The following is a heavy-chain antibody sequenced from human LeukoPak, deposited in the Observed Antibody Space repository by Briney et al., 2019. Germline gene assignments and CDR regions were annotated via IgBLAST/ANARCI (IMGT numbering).Heavy chain of an antibody. CDR2: IQFDGSEE. V-gene: IGHV3-30*02. J-gene: IGHJ4*02. CDR3: VRDVKLTPFHY. Sequence: GGSLRLSCAASGFTFSSHGMHWVRQGPGKGLEWVAFIQFDGSEEFYADSVRGRLTISRDNSKNTLYLQMNSLRHEDTAVYYCVRDVKLTPFHYWGQGTLVTVSS. D-gene: IGHD2/OR15-2a*01. CDR1: GFTFSSHG.